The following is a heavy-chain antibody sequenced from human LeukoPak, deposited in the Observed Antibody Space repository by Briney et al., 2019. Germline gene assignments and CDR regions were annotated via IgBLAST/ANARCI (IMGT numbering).Heavy chain of an antibody. V-gene: IGHV4-59*01. Sequence: SETLSLTCTVSGGSISSYYWSWIRQPPGKGLEWIGYIYYSGSTNYNPSLKSRVTISVDTSKNQFSLKLSSVTAADTAVYYCARVARYYYDSSGCFDYWGQGTLVTVSS. CDR3: ARVARYYYDSSGCFDY. J-gene: IGHJ4*02. D-gene: IGHD3-22*01. CDR2: IYYSGST. CDR1: GGSISSYY.